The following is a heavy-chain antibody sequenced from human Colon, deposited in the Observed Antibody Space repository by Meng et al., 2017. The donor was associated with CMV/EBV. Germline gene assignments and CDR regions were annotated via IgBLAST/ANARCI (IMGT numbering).Heavy chain of an antibody. Sequence: GGSLRLSCAASGFTFSSYAMHWVRQAPGKGLEWVAVISYDGSNKYYADSVKGRFTISRDNSKNTLYLQMNSLRAEDTAVYYCAREVGNIVATIMDDYWGQGTLVTVSS. CDR1: GFTFSSYA. D-gene: IGHD5-12*01. CDR3: AREVGNIVATIMDDY. CDR2: ISYDGSNK. J-gene: IGHJ4*02. V-gene: IGHV3-30*04.